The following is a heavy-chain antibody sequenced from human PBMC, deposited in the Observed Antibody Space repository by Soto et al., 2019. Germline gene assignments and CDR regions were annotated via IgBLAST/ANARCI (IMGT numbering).Heavy chain of an antibody. V-gene: IGHV3-30*04. CDR2: VSYTGNNK. J-gene: IGHJ6*02. CDR3: SRDRGGRSSLFAMDV. D-gene: IGHD6-6*01. CDR1: GFTFSGYA. Sequence: QEQLVESGGGVIQPGRSLRLSCTASGFTFSGYAMYWVRQAPGKGLEWVAFVSYTGNNKYYADSVKGRFSISKHNSKNTLCLEVASLRGEDTAVYYCSRDRGGRSSLFAMDVWGQGTTVTVSS.